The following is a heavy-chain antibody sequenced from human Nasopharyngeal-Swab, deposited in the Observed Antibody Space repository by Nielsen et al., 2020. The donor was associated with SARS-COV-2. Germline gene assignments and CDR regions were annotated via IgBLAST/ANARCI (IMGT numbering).Heavy chain of an antibody. V-gene: IGHV4-34*01. D-gene: IGHD3-3*01. Sequence: WIRQPPGKGLEWIGEINHSGSTNYNPSLKSRVTISVDTSKNQFSLKLSSVTAADTAVYYCARVMDFWSGSSRMWGTTAGWYGMDVWGQGTTVTVSS. CDR2: INHSGST. CDR3: ARVMDFWSGSSRMWGTTAGWYGMDV. J-gene: IGHJ6*02.